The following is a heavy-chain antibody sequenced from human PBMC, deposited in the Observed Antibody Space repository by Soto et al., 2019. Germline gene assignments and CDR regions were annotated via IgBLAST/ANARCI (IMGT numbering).Heavy chain of an antibody. CDR3: ARNTDGGNYDY. D-gene: IGHD2-15*01. J-gene: IGHJ4*02. CDR2: IYYSGST. V-gene: IGHV4-59*01. Sequence: PXXTLSLACTVSGGSISSYYWRWIRQPPGKGLEWIGYIYYSGSTNYNPSLKGRVTVSVDTSKNQFSLKLSYVTAADTAVYYCARNTDGGNYDYWGQGTLVTVSS. CDR1: GGSISSYY.